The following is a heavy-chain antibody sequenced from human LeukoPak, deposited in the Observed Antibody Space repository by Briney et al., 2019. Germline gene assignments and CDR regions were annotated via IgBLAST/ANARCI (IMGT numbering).Heavy chain of an antibody. J-gene: IGHJ3*02. CDR1: EYTFTSYH. D-gene: IGHD2-15*01. Sequence: ASVKVSCKASEYTFTSYHMHWVRQAPGQGLEWMGIINPSGGSTSYAQKFQGRVTMTRDTSASTVYMELSSLRSEDTAVYYCARDPFCSGGSCYGLHDAFDIWGQGTMVTVSS. CDR3: ARDPFCSGGSCYGLHDAFDI. CDR2: INPSGGST. V-gene: IGHV1-46*01.